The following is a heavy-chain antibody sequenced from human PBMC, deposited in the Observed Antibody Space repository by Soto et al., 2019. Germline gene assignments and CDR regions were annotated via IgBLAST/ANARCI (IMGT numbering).Heavy chain of an antibody. D-gene: IGHD2-2*01. CDR1: GGTFSSYT. CDR3: ASHSYQQPRPGVDYYYYYYMDV. J-gene: IGHJ6*03. V-gene: IGHV1-69*02. Sequence: QVQLVQSGAEVKKPGSSVKVSCKASGGTFSSYTISWVRQAPGQGLEWMGRIIPILGIANYAQKFQGRVTITANKSTSTAYMELSSLRSEDTAVYYCASHSYQQPRPGVDYYYYYYMDVWGKGTTVTVSS. CDR2: IIPILGIA.